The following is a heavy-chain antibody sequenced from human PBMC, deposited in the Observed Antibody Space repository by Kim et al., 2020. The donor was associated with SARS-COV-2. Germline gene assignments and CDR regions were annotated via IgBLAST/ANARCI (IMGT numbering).Heavy chain of an antibody. V-gene: IGHV3-23*01. J-gene: IGHJ4*02. CDR1: GFTFSSYA. CDR2: ISGSGGST. Sequence: GGSLRLSCAASGFTFSSYAMSWVRQAPGKGLEWVSAISGSGGSTYYADSVKGRFTISRDNSKNTLYLQMNSLRAEDTAVYYCAKPSGAAYCGGDCYLDYWGQGTLVTVSS. CDR3: AKPSGAAYCGGDCYLDY. D-gene: IGHD2-21*02.